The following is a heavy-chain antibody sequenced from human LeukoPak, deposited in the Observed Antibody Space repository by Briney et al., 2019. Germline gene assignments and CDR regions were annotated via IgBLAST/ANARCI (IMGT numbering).Heavy chain of an antibody. CDR2: INWNGGST. Sequence: GGSLRLSRAASGFTFDDYGMSWVRQAPGKGLEWVSGINWNGGSTGYADSVKGRFTISRDDAKNSLYLQMNSLRAEDTALYYCASLAIFGVVKGVGAFYYMDVWGKGTTVTVSS. CDR1: GFTFDDYG. CDR3: ASLAIFGVVKGVGAFYYMDV. J-gene: IGHJ6*03. V-gene: IGHV3-20*04. D-gene: IGHD3-3*01.